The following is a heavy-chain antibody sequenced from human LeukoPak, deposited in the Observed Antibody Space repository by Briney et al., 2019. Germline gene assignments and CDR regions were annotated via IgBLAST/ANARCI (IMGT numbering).Heavy chain of an antibody. CDR1: GGTFSSYA. J-gene: IGHJ1*01. CDR2: IIPILGIA. V-gene: IGHV1-69*04. CDR3: ARGLSGWIPSAEYFQH. Sequence: SVKVSCKASGGTFSSYAISWVRQAPGQGLEWMGRIIPILGIANYAQKFQGRVTITADKSTSTAYMELSSLRSEDTAVYYCARGLSGWIPSAEYFQHWGQGTLVTVSS. D-gene: IGHD6-19*01.